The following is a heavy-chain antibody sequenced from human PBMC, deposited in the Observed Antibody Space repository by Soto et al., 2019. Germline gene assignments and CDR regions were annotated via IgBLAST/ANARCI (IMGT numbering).Heavy chain of an antibody. D-gene: IGHD3-22*01. Sequence: SLRLSCAASGFSVWISGMHGARQAPGKGLEWVAVISYDGSNKYYADSVKGRFTISRDNSKNTLYLQMNSLRAEDTAVYYCAKDLANRPYYYDSSGPLDYWGQGTLVTVSS. CDR3: AKDLANRPYYYDSSGPLDY. V-gene: IGHV3-30*18. CDR1: GFSVWISG. J-gene: IGHJ4*02. CDR2: ISYDGSNK.